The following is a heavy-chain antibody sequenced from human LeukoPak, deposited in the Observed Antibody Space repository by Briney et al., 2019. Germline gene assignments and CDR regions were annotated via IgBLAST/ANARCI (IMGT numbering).Heavy chain of an antibody. CDR2: IYYSGST. V-gene: IGHV4-59*01. Sequence: SETLSLTCTVSGGSISSYYWSWIRQPPGKGLERIGYIYYSGSTNYNPSLKSRVTISVDTSKNQFSLKLSSVTAADTAVYYCARASPKWLSQPPPFDYWGQGTLVTVSS. CDR1: GGSISSYY. D-gene: IGHD3-22*01. J-gene: IGHJ4*02. CDR3: ARASPKWLSQPPPFDY.